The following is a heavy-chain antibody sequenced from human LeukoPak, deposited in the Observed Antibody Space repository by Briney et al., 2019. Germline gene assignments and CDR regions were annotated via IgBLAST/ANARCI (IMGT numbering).Heavy chain of an antibody. Sequence: SETLSLTCTVSGGSISSSSYYWGWIRQPPGKGLEWIGEINHSGSTNYNPSLKSRVTISVDTSKNQFSLKLSSVTAADTAVYYCARGLRITIFGVVNFRAPNFDYWGQGTLVTVSS. CDR2: INHSGST. CDR1: GGSISSSSYY. CDR3: ARGLRITIFGVVNFRAPNFDY. D-gene: IGHD3-3*01. V-gene: IGHV4-39*07. J-gene: IGHJ4*02.